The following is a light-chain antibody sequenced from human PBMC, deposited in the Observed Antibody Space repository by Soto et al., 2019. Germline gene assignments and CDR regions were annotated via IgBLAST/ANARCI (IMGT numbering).Light chain of an antibody. CDR3: SSYTTSSTRI. J-gene: IGLJ2*01. CDR1: SSDVGAYNY. Sequence: QSALTQPASVSGSPGQSITISCTGTSSDVGAYNYVSWYQHHPGKAPKLMIYDVRIRPSGVSDRFSGSKSGNTASLTISGLQAEDETIYYCSSYTTSSTRIFGGGTKLTVL. CDR2: DVR. V-gene: IGLV2-14*03.